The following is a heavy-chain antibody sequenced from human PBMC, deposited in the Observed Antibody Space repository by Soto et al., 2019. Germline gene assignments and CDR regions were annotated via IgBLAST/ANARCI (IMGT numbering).Heavy chain of an antibody. CDR2: ISAYNGNT. CDR1: GYTFTSYG. V-gene: IGHV1-18*01. CDR3: ASGWFGEFVYQFDY. J-gene: IGHJ4*02. Sequence: QVQLVQSGAEVKKPGASVKVSCKPSGYTFTSYGITWVRQAPGQGLEWMGWISAYNGNTNYAQKFQGRVTMTTDPSTRTAYRELRSLGSDDTAVYYCASGWFGEFVYQFDYWGQGTLVTVSS. D-gene: IGHD3-10*01.